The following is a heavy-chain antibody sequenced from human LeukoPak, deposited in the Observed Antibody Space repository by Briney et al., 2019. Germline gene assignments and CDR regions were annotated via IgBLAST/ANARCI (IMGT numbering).Heavy chain of an antibody. D-gene: IGHD6-19*01. CDR2: IYYSGST. V-gene: IGHV4-39*01. CDR3: ARLYRRAVNY. CDR1: GGSISSSSYY. J-gene: IGHJ4*02. Sequence: SETLSLTCTVSGGSISSSSYYWGWIRQPPGKELEWIGSIYYSGSTYYNPSLKSRVTISVDTSKNQFSLKLSSVTAADTAVYYCARLYRRAVNYWGQGTLVTVSS.